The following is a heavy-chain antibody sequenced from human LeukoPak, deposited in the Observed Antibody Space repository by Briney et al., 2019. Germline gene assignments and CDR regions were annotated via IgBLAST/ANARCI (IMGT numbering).Heavy chain of an antibody. CDR2: ISGSGGST. D-gene: IGHD3-22*01. Sequence: GGSLRLSCAASGFTFSSYPIHWVRQAPGKGLEWVSAISGSGGSTYYADSVKGRFTISRDNSKNTLYLQMNSLRAEDTAVYYCVTYYYDSSGYYYTAEFDYWGQGTLVTVSS. CDR1: GFTFSSYP. V-gene: IGHV3-23*01. J-gene: IGHJ4*02. CDR3: VTYYYDSSGYYYTAEFDY.